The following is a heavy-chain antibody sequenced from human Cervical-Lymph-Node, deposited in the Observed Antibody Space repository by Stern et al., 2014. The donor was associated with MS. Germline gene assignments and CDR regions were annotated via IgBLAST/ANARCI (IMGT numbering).Heavy chain of an antibody. J-gene: IGHJ4*02. Sequence: QVPLVESGSAMKLPGASVTVSCKASGYMFTKFALNWVRQAPGQGLEWLGWSNTRTGTKEVAQGFTGRVVFSLDTSVRTAFLQITSLKAEDTAVYYCAKPIGSADHAFDSWGQGTLVTVSS. D-gene: IGHD6-13*01. CDR3: AKPIGSADHAFDS. V-gene: IGHV7-4-1*02. CDR2: SNTRTGTK. CDR1: GYMFTKFA.